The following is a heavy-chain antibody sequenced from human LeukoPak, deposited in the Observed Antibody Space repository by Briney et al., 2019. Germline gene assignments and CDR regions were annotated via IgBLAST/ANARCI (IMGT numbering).Heavy chain of an antibody. CDR2: ISISGVST. D-gene: IGHD2-8*01. Sequence: PGGSLRLSCAASGFALTSYAMSWVRQAPGQGLVWVSSISISGVSTYYADSVKGRFTISRDNSENTLHLQMNSLRVEDTAIYFCARCMVLRQGRCNWFDPWGQGTLVTVSS. CDR3: ARCMVLRQGRCNWFDP. V-gene: IGHV3-23*01. CDR1: GFALTSYA. J-gene: IGHJ5*02.